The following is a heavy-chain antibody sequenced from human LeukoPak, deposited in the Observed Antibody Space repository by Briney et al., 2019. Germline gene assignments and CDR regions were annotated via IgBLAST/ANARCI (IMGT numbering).Heavy chain of an antibody. CDR2: INPNSGGT. J-gene: IGHJ5*02. Sequence: ASVKVSCKASGYTFTGYYMHWVRQAPGQGLEWMGWINPNSGGTNYAQKFQGRVTMTRDTSISTAYMELSRLRSDDTAVYYCARDLKGCYSIFDPWGQGTWSPSPQ. D-gene: IGHD2-21*01. CDR1: GYTFTGYY. CDR3: ARDLKGCYSIFDP. V-gene: IGHV1-2*02.